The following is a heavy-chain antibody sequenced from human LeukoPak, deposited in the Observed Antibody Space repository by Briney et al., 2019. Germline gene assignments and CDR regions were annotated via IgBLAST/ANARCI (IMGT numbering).Heavy chain of an antibody. Sequence: SVKVSCKASGGTFSSYAISLVRQAPGQGLEWMGRIIPIFGTANYAQKFQGRVTITTDESTSTAYMELSSLRSEDTAVYYCARDPTYCGGDCSQYYWGQGTLVTVSS. J-gene: IGHJ4*02. V-gene: IGHV1-69*05. CDR2: IIPIFGTA. CDR1: GGTFSSYA. CDR3: ARDPTYCGGDCSQYY. D-gene: IGHD2-21*02.